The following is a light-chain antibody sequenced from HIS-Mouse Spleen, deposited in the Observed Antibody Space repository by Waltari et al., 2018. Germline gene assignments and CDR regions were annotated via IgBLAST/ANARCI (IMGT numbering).Light chain of an antibody. CDR2: KAS. J-gene: IGKJ1*01. V-gene: IGKV1-5*03. Sequence: DIQMTRSPSTLSASVGDRVTITCRASQSISSWLAWYQQKPGKAPKLLIYKASSLESGVPSRFSGSGSGTEFTLTISSLQPDDFATYYCQQYKSYWTFGQGTKVEIK. CDR3: QQYKSYWT. CDR1: QSISSW.